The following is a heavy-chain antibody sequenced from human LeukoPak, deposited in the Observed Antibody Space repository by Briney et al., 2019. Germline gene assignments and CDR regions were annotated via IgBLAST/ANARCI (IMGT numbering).Heavy chain of an antibody. CDR1: GYTFTSYY. D-gene: IGHD3-16*01. CDR3: ATDGGGASAPGGY. CDR2: INPGGRST. V-gene: IGHV1-46*01. J-gene: IGHJ4*02. Sequence: ASVKVSCKASGYTFTSYYMHWVRQAPGQGLEWMGIINPGGRSTTYAQKFQGRVTLTRDTSTSTVYMELSSLRSEDTAVYYCATDGGGASAPGGYWGQGTLVTVSS.